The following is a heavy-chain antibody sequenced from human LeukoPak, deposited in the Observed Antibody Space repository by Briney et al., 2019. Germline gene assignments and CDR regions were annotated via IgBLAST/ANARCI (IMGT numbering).Heavy chain of an antibody. Sequence: PGGSLRLSCAASGFTFSSYAMSWIRQAPGKGLEWVSYISSSGSTIYYADSVKGRFTISRDNAKNSLYLQMNSLRAEDTAVYYCARPDRAMYYYDSSGYYGYFQHWGQGTLVTVSS. CDR3: ARPDRAMYYYDSSGYYGYFQH. CDR2: ISSSGSTI. D-gene: IGHD3-22*01. CDR1: GFTFSSYA. V-gene: IGHV3-11*01. J-gene: IGHJ1*01.